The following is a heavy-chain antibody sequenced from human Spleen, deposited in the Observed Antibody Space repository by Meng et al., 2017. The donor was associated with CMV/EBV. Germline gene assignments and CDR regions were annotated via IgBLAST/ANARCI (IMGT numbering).Heavy chain of an antibody. V-gene: IGHV1-3*04. CDR3: ARQRKGYDFWSGYWDY. CDR1: YPFTSYV. Sequence: YPFTSYVLHWVRQAPGPRLEWMGWMNTDIGNTKYAQTFQGRVTITRDTSANTAYMELSSLRSEDTAVYYCARQRKGYDFWSGYWDYWGQGTLVTVSS. D-gene: IGHD3-3*01. J-gene: IGHJ4*02. CDR2: MNTDIGNT.